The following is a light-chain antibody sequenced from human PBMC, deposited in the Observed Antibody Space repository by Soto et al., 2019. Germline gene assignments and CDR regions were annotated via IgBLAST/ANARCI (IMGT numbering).Light chain of an antibody. V-gene: IGKV2-28*01. CDR2: LGS. CDR3: MEGLQTPHT. CDR1: QGLLHSDGYNY. J-gene: IGKJ2*01. Sequence: DIVMTQSPLSLPVTPVEPASSSCRSSQGLLHSDGYNYLNWYLQKPGQSPQLLIYLGSNRASGVPDRYSGSVSGTAFTLKISRVEAEDVGVYYCMEGLQTPHTFGRGTKLEIK.